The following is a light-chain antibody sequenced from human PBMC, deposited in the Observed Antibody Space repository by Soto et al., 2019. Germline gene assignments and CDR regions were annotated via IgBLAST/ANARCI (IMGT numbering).Light chain of an antibody. CDR1: QSVSSY. Sequence: EIVLTQSPVTLPLSPGERATLSCRASQSVSSYLAWYQQKPGQAPRLLIYHASNRATGIPARFSGSGSGTDFTLTISSLEPEDFAIYYCQHHSNWLWTFGQGTKVDIK. V-gene: IGKV3-11*01. CDR3: QHHSNWLWT. CDR2: HAS. J-gene: IGKJ1*01.